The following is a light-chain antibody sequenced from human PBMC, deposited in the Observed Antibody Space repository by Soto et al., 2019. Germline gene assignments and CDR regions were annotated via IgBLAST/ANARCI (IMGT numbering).Light chain of an antibody. CDR1: QSIGYW. CDR2: AAS. Sequence: DIQKTQSPSTLSASVGDRVTITCRASQSIGYWLAWYQQKPGKAPNLLIYAASSLETGVPSRFSGSGSGTEFTLSISSLQPDDSASYYCQQYNSYSKTFGQGTKVDIK. CDR3: QQYNSYSKT. J-gene: IGKJ1*01. V-gene: IGKV1-5*01.